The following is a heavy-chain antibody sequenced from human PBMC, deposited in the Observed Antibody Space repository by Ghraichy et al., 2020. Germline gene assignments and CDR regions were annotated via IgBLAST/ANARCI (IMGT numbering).Heavy chain of an antibody. CDR3: VKDHDSSSWYWGWFDP. Sequence: GESLNISCSASGFTFSSYAMHWVRQAPGKGLEYVSAISSNGGSTYYADSVKGRFTISRDNSKNTLYLQMSSLRAEDTAVYYCVKDHDSSSWYWGWFDPWGQGTLVTVSS. CDR1: GFTFSSYA. CDR2: ISSNGGST. J-gene: IGHJ5*02. D-gene: IGHD6-13*01. V-gene: IGHV3-64D*06.